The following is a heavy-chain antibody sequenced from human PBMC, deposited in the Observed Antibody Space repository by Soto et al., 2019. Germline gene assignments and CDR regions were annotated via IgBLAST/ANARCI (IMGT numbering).Heavy chain of an antibody. V-gene: IGHV3-23*01. CDR2: ISGDSRNT. CDR3: ATQDFRGSAGTT. D-gene: IGHD1-1*01. CDR1: GFTLSISA. Sequence: PGGSLRLSCAASGFTLSISAMGWVRQGPGKGLEGVSLISGDSRNTYYIESVKGRFAISRDNSKNTLYLRLTSLRVEDTAIYYCATQDFRGSAGTTWGRGTLVTVSS. J-gene: IGHJ1*01.